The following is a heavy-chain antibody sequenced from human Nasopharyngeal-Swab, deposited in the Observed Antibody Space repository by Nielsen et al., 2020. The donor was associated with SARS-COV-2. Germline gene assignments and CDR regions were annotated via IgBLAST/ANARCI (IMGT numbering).Heavy chain of an antibody. V-gene: IGHV4-4*02. CDR2: IYHSGST. J-gene: IGHJ6*02. CDR3: ARSGNDFWSGYNYYYYGMDV. D-gene: IGHD3-3*01. Sequence: WIRQPPGKGLEWIGEIYHSGSTNYNPFLKSRVTISVDKSKNQFSLKLSSVTAADTAVYYCARSGNDFWSGYNYYYYGMDVWGQGTTVTVSS.